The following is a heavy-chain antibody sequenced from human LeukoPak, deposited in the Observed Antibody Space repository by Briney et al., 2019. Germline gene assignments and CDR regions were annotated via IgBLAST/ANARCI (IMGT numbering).Heavy chain of an antibody. D-gene: IGHD3-9*01. V-gene: IGHV4-61*02. CDR3: ARCPYDILTGYYRVDY. Sequence: SETLSLTCTVSGGSISSGSYYWSWIRQPAGKGLVWIGRIYTSGSTNYNPSLKGRVTISVDTSKNQFSLKLSSVTAADTAVYYCARCPYDILTGYYRVDYWGQGTLVTVSS. J-gene: IGHJ4*02. CDR2: IYTSGST. CDR1: GGSISSGSYY.